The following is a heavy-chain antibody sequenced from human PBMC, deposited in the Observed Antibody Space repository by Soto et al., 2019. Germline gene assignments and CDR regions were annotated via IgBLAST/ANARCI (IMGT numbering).Heavy chain of an antibody. Sequence: GGSLRLSCTASGFTFSSHAMHWVRQTPGKGLQWVAIISYDGSNQFYADSVKGRFTISRDNSKNTLYLQMNSLRPEDTALYYCEKDPGRDYFDSWGQGALVTVYS. CDR2: ISYDGSNQ. V-gene: IGHV3-30*18. J-gene: IGHJ4*02. CDR1: GFTFSSHA. CDR3: EKDPGRDYFDS.